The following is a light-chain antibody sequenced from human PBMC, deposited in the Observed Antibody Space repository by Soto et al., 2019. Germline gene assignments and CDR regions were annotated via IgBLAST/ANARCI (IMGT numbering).Light chain of an antibody. CDR3: QQLAGFPLT. J-gene: IGKJ5*01. V-gene: IGKV1-9*01. Sequence: DNPFSPCPLWLASSVGDGVASPFRASQGISTYFAWYQQQPGKPPNLLIYAASTLQTGVSSRFSGSAFGTEFTLTISSLQPEDFATYYCQQLAGFPLTFGQGTRLEIK. CDR2: AAS. CDR1: QGISTY.